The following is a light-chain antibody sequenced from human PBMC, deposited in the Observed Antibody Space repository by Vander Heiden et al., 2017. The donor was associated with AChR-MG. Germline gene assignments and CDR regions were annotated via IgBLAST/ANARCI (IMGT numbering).Light chain of an antibody. CDR1: RKYVGSYNL. CDR2: ESS. Sequence: SALTPPASVSGSPRQSITNSCSGTRKYVGSYNLVFWYQPRPGRAPKLRIYESSKRPAGVSSPCSGSKSGNTASLTISGLQAEDDADYYCCSYAGSSTNGVFGGGTKLTVL. J-gene: IGLJ2*01. CDR3: CSYAGSSTNGV. V-gene: IGLV2-23*01.